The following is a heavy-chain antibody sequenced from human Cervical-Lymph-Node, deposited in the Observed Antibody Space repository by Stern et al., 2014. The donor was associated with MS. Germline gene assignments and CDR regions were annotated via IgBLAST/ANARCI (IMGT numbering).Heavy chain of an antibody. CDR3: AKDISVEMATIMNY. Sequence: DVQLVASGGGLVQPARSLRLSCAASGFPFDASAIPLLRHAPGKGLECVSGISWNSGSIGYADSVKGRFTISRDNAKNSLYLQMNSLRAEDTALYYCAKDISVEMATIMNYWGQGTLVTVSS. D-gene: IGHD5-24*01. J-gene: IGHJ4*02. CDR1: GFPFDASA. CDR2: ISWNSGSI. V-gene: IGHV3-9*01.